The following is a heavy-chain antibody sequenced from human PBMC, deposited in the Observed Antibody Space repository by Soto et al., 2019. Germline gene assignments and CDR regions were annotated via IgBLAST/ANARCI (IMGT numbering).Heavy chain of an antibody. CDR3: ARGYYDSSGYYYLAY. CDR1: GGSVNSGSYS. J-gene: IGHJ4*02. V-gene: IGHV4-61*01. D-gene: IGHD3-22*01. CDR2: IYYSGNT. Sequence: SETLSLTCTVSGGSVNSGSYSWTWIRQPPGKGLEWIGYIYYSGNTNYNPSLKSRVTISVDTSKNQFSLKLSSVTAADTAVYYCARGYYDSSGYYYLAYWGQGTLVTVSS.